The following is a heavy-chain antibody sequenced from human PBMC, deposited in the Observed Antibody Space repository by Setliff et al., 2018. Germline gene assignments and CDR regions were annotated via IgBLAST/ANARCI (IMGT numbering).Heavy chain of an antibody. V-gene: IGHV1-8*02. J-gene: IGHJ1*01. CDR3: ARLDDSSGYYSLYGDFQH. Sequence: ASVKVSCKASGGSFSSFSIHWVRQATGQGLEWMGWMNPNSGNTGYAQKFQGRVTMTRNTSISTAYMELSSLRSEDKAVYYCARLDDSSGYYSLYGDFQHWGQGTLVTVSS. D-gene: IGHD3-22*01. CDR1: GGSFSSFS. CDR2: MNPNSGNT.